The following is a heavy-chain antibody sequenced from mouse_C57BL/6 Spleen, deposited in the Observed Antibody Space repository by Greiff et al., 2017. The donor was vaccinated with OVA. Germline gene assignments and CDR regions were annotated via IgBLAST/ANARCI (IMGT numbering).Heavy chain of an antibody. Sequence: EVQLVESGGGLVQPGGSLSLSCAASGFTFTDYYMSWVRQPPGKALEWLGFIRNKANGYTTEYSASVKGRFTISRDNSQSILYLQMNALRAEDSATYYCARFPYYYGSSPWYFDVWGTGTTVTVSS. CDR2: IRNKANGYTT. CDR3: ARFPYYYGSSPWYFDV. V-gene: IGHV7-3*01. D-gene: IGHD1-1*01. CDR1: GFTFTDYY. J-gene: IGHJ1*03.